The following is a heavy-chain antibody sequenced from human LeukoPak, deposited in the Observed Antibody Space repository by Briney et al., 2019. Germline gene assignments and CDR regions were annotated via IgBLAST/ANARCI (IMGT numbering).Heavy chain of an antibody. J-gene: IGHJ4*02. D-gene: IGHD6-19*01. Sequence: ASVKVSCKASGYTFTGYYIHWVRQAPGQGLEWMGWINPNSGGTNNSQKFQGRVTMTRDTSISTAYMELSRLRSDDTAVYYCARVLFYSSGNKSNRVDYWGQGTLVTVSS. CDR3: ARVLFYSSGNKSNRVDY. V-gene: IGHV1-2*02. CDR1: GYTFTGYY. CDR2: INPNSGGT.